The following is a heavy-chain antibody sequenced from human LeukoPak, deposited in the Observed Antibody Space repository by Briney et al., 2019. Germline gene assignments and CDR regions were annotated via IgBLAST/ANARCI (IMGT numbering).Heavy chain of an antibody. CDR2: INHSGST. Sequence: SETLSLTCAVYGGSFSGYYWGWIRQPPGKGLEWIGEINHSGSTNYNPSLKSRVTISVDTSKNQFSLKLSSVTAADTAVYYCARLQWLVRRNSGFDYWGQGTLVTVSS. D-gene: IGHD6-19*01. J-gene: IGHJ4*02. CDR1: GGSFSGYY. V-gene: IGHV4-34*01. CDR3: ARLQWLVRRNSGFDY.